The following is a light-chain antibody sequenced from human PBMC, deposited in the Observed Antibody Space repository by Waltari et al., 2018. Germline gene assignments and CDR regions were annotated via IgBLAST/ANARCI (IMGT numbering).Light chain of an antibody. J-gene: IGLJ2*01. V-gene: IGLV3-25*03. CDR3: QSADSSNTYVV. CDR1: ALPKQY. CDR2: KDS. Sequence: SYELTQPPSVSVSPGQTARITCSGHALPKQYVYWYQQKPCQAPVLVMYKDSERPSGIPDRFSGSSSGTTVTLTISGVQAEDEADYYCQSADSSNTYVVFGGGTRLTVL.